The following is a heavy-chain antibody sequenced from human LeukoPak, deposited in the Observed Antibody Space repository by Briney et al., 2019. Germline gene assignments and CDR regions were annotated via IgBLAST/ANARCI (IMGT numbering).Heavy chain of an antibody. V-gene: IGHV4-38-2*02. J-gene: IGHJ3*02. Sequence: SETLSLTCTVSGYSISSGYYWGWIRQPPGKGLEWIGSIYHSGSTYYNPSLKSRVTISVDTSKNQFSLKLSSVTAADTAVYYCARVQGTSDAFHIWGQGTMVTVSS. CDR2: IYHSGST. CDR1: GYSISSGYY. CDR3: ARVQGTSDAFHI.